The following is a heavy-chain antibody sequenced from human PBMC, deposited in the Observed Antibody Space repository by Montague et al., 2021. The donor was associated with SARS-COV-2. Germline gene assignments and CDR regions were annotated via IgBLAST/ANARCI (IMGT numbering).Heavy chain of an antibody. J-gene: IGHJ4*02. CDR2: ISYDGTKT. Sequence: SLRLSCAASGCNFTHYAMYWVRQAPGKGLDWVATISYDGTKTYYTDSVKGRFTISRDNSKDTLHLQLSSLRLDDTAIYYCARGGRYFDWLLLPYWGQGALVTVSS. V-gene: IGHV3-30*04. D-gene: IGHD3-9*01. CDR1: GCNFTHYA. CDR3: ARGGRYFDWLLLPY.